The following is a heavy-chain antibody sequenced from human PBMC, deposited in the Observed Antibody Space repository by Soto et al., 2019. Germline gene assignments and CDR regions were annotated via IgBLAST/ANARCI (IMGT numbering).Heavy chain of an antibody. Sequence: SETLSLTCTVSGGSISSGGYYWSWIRQHPGKGLEWIGYIYYSGRTYYNPSLHSRASIAVDTTENQFSLKLTSVTAADTSVYYCERGSFYSSSSWFDPWGRGTLVTVSS. V-gene: IGHV4-31*03. J-gene: IGHJ5*02. CDR1: GGSISSGGYY. CDR3: ERGSFYSSSSWFDP. CDR2: IYYSGRT. D-gene: IGHD6-6*01.